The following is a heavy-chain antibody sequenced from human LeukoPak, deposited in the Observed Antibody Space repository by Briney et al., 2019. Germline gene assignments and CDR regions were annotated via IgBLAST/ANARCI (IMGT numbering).Heavy chain of an antibody. Sequence: GGSLRLSCAASGFTFSSYGMSWVRQAPGKGLEWVSAISGSGGSTYYADSVKGRFTISRDNSKNTLYLQMNSLRAEDTAVYYCAKPYGDYFYYYYYMDVWGKGTTVTVSS. CDR2: ISGSGGST. CDR3: AKPYGDYFYYYYYMDV. V-gene: IGHV3-23*01. D-gene: IGHD4-17*01. CDR1: GFTFSSYG. J-gene: IGHJ6*03.